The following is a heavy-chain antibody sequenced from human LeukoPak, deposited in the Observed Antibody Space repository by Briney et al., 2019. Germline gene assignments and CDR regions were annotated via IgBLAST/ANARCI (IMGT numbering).Heavy chain of an antibody. Sequence: ASVKVSCKASGYTFTSYDINWVRQATGHGLEWMGWMNPNSGNTGYAQKFQGRVTMTRNTSISTAYMELSSLRPEDTAVYYCARGGGGSYSSSFDYWGQGTLVTVSS. D-gene: IGHD2-15*01. CDR2: MNPNSGNT. V-gene: IGHV1-8*01. CDR3: ARGGGGSYSSSFDY. CDR1: GYTFTSYD. J-gene: IGHJ4*02.